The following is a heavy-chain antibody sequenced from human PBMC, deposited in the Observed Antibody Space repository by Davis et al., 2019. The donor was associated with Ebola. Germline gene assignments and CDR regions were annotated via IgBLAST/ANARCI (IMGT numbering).Heavy chain of an antibody. CDR3: AKSGLSFGVVKYHYGMDV. D-gene: IGHD3-3*01. Sequence: GESLKISCAASGFSFRSYAMSWVRQTPGKGLEWVSSISSSSSYIYYADSVKGRFTISRDNAKNSLYLQMNSLRAEDTAVYYCAKSGLSFGVVKYHYGMDVWGKGTTVTVSS. CDR1: GFSFRSYA. V-gene: IGHV3-21*04. J-gene: IGHJ6*04. CDR2: ISSSSSYI.